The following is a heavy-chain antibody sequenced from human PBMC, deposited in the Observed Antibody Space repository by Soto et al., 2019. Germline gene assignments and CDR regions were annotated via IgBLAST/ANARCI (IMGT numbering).Heavy chain of an antibody. CDR3: VYYCAKSNYGGDDYFPYGLDV. J-gene: IGHJ6*02. Sequence: GASVKFSCNASRYTFTCYYMHWVRQAPEQGLEGMGWINPNSGGTNYAQKFQGWVTMTRDTSTNTAYLELSGLRSDDTADDTAVYYCAKSNYGGDDYFPYGLDVWGQGTTVTVSS. V-gene: IGHV1-2*04. D-gene: IGHD4-17*01. CDR1: RYTFTCYY. CDR2: INPNSGGT.